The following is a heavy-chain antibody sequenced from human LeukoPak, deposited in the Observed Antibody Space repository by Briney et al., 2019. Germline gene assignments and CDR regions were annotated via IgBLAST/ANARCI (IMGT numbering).Heavy chain of an antibody. CDR2: ITSTSTYI. CDR3: VRRGPNNSGLDY. J-gene: IGHJ4*02. Sequence: GGSLRLSCAASGFTFSSYDMNWVRQAPGKGLEWVASITSTSTYIYYADSVQGRFAVSRDNAKNSLYLQMNSLRAEDTAVFYCVRRGPNNSGLDYWGQGTLVTVSS. D-gene: IGHD5-12*01. V-gene: IGHV3-21*01. CDR1: GFTFSSYD.